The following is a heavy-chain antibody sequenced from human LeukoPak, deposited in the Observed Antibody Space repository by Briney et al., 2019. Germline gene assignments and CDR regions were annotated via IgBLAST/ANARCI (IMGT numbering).Heavy chain of an antibody. Sequence: GGSLRLSCAASGFTFSSYAMSWVRQAPGKGLVWVSRINSDGSSTSYADSVKGRFTISRDNAKNTLYLQMNSLRAEDTAVYYCAREGGDYYYYYGMDVWGQGTTVTVSS. J-gene: IGHJ6*02. V-gene: IGHV3-74*01. CDR2: INSDGSST. CDR1: GFTFSSYA. CDR3: AREGGDYYYYYGMDV. D-gene: IGHD4-17*01.